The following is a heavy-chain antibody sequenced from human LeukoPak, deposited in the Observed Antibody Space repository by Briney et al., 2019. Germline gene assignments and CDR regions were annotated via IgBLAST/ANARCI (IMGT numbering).Heavy chain of an antibody. CDR1: GFTVSSNY. CDR2: ISWNSGSI. Sequence: GGSLRLSCAASGFTVSSNYMSWVRQAPGKGLEWVSGISWNSGSIGYADSVKGRFTISRDNAKNSLYLQMNSLRAEDTALYYCAKGYYYYGMDVWGQGTTVTVSS. V-gene: IGHV3-9*01. CDR3: AKGYYYYGMDV. J-gene: IGHJ6*02.